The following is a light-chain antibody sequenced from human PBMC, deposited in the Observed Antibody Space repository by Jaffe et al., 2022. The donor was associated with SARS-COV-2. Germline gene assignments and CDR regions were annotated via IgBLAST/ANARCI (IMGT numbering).Light chain of an antibody. CDR2: WAS. CDR1: QNLLYSSNNKNY. CDR3: QQYYNIPRT. V-gene: IGKV4-1*01. Sequence: DIVMTQSPDSLAVSLGERATINCKSSQNLLYSSNNKNYLAWYQQKPGQPPKLLIYWASTRESGVPDRFSGSGSGTDFTLTISSLQAEDVAVYYCQQYYNIPRTFGQGTKVEIK. J-gene: IGKJ1*01.